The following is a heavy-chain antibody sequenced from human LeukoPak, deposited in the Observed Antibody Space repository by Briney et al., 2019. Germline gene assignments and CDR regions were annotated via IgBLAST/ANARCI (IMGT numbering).Heavy chain of an antibody. Sequence: GGSLRLSCAASGFTFSSYSMNWVRQAPGKGLEWVSSISSSSSYIYYADSVKGRFTISRDNAKNSLYLQMDSLRAEDTAVYYCARDKAEDAFDIWGQGTMVTASS. D-gene: IGHD1-14*01. CDR3: ARDKAEDAFDI. J-gene: IGHJ3*02. CDR2: ISSSSSYI. V-gene: IGHV3-21*01. CDR1: GFTFSSYS.